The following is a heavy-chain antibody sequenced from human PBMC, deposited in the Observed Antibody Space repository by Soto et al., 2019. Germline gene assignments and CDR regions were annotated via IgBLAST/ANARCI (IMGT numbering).Heavy chain of an antibody. J-gene: IGHJ5*02. Sequence: QITLKESGPTLVKPTQTLTLTCTFSGFSLTTPGVGVGWIRQPPGKALEWLGIIYWNDDERYSPSLKSRLTTTKDTSKNQVVLTMTNMDPVDTATYYCAHRRTYSGSYSFTNWFDPWGPGTLVTVSS. CDR3: AHRRTYSGSYSFTNWFDP. CDR1: GFSLTTPGVG. CDR2: IYWNDDE. V-gene: IGHV2-5*01. D-gene: IGHD1-26*01.